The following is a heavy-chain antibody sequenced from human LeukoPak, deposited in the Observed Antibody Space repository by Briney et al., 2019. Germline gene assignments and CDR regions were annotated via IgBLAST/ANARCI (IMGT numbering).Heavy chain of an antibody. CDR2: ISGSGGST. V-gene: IGHV3-23*01. D-gene: IGHD1-26*01. J-gene: IGHJ4*02. CDR1: GFTFSSYA. CDR3: ASEQSGNYYRPFDS. Sequence: PGGSLRLSCAASGFTFSSYAMSWVRQAPGKGLEWVSAISGSGGSTYYADSVRGRFTISRDNAKSSLYLQMNSLRAEDTAVYYCASEQSGNYYRPFDSWGQGTLVTVSS.